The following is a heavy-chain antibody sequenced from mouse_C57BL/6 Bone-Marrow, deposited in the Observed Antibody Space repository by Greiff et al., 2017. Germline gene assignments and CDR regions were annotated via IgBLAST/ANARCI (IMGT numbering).Heavy chain of an antibody. CDR1: GYTFTSYG. J-gene: IGHJ4*01. CDR3: ARRDYYGSSYYAMDY. CDR2: IYIGNGYT. Sequence: DVKLVESGAELVRPGSSVKMSCKTSGYTFTSYGINWVKQRPGQGLEWIGYIYIGNGYTEYNEKFKGKATLTSDTSSSTAYMQLSSLTSEDSAIYFCARRDYYGSSYYAMDYWGQGTSVTVSS. V-gene: IGHV1-58*01. D-gene: IGHD1-1*01.